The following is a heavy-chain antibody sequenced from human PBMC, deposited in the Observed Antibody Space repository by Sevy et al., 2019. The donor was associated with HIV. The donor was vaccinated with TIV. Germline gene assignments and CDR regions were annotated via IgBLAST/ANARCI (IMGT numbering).Heavy chain of an antibody. CDR1: GYSFTSYW. J-gene: IGHJ4*02. V-gene: IGHV5-51*01. D-gene: IGHD6-19*01. Sequence: GESLKISCKGSGYSFTSYWIGWVRQMPGKGLEWMGIIYPGDSDTRYSPAFQGQVSISADKSISNAYLQWSSLKASDTAMYSCARHGIAVAPYTTFDYWGQGTLVTVSS. CDR3: ARHGIAVAPYTTFDY. CDR2: IYPGDSDT.